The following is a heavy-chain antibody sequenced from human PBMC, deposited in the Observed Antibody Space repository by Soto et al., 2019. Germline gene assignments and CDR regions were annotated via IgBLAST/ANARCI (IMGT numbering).Heavy chain of an antibody. D-gene: IGHD3-16*01. CDR3: ARVPSPFDYYYAMDV. J-gene: IGHJ6*02. Sequence: SETLSLTCTVSGDSISSGNKYWSWIRQPPGKGLEWIGYIFSSGTTYYNPSLKSRLTMSLDASQNQFSLKLNSLTDADTAVYFCARVPSPFDYYYAMDVWGQGTTDAVS. V-gene: IGHV4-30-4*01. CDR2: IFSSGTT. CDR1: GDSISSGNKY.